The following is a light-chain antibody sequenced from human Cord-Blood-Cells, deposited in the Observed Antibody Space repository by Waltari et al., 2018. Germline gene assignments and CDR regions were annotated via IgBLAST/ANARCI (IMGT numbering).Light chain of an antibody. V-gene: IGLV2-14*01. CDR2: NVS. J-gene: IGLJ3*02. CDR3: SSYTSSSTLV. Sequence: QSALTQPASVSGSPGQSITISCTGTSSDVGGYNYVSWYQQHPGKAPQLMIYNVSKRPSGVSHRFSGSKSGNTASLTISGLQAEDEADYYCSSYTSSSTLVFGGGTKLTVL. CDR1: SSDVGGYNY.